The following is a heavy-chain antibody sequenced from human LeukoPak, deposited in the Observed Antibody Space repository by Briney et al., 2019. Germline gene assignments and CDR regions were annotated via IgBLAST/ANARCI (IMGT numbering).Heavy chain of an antibody. J-gene: IGHJ4*02. CDR2: ISAYDGNT. CDR3: ARAQIDFWSGYYSI. V-gene: IGHV1-18*01. CDR1: GYTFTSYS. D-gene: IGHD3-3*01. Sequence: ASVKVSCKASGYTFTSYSITWVRQAPGQGLEWMGWISAYDGNTNYAHKLQDRVTMTTDTSTSTAYMEMRSLRSDDTAVYYCARAQIDFWSGYYSIWGQGTLVTVSS.